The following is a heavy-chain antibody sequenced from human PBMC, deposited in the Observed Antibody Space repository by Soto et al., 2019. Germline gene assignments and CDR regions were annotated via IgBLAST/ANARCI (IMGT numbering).Heavy chain of an antibody. Sequence: EVQLVESGGGLVQPGGSLRLSCAASGFTVSSNYMSWVRQAPGKGLEWVSVSYSGGSTYYADSVKGRFTIPRDNSKNTLDLQMNSLRAEDTAVYYCARDRIPTGMDVWGQGTTVAVSS. J-gene: IGHJ6*02. CDR1: GFTVSSNY. CDR2: SYSGGST. V-gene: IGHV3-66*01. CDR3: ARDRIPTGMDV.